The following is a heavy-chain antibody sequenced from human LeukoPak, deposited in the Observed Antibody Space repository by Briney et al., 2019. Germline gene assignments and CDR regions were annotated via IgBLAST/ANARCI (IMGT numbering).Heavy chain of an antibody. Sequence: SETLSLTCTVSGGSISSGDYYWSWIRQPPGKGLEWIGYIYYSGSTYYNPSLKSRATISVDTSKNQFSLKLSSVTAADTAVYYCARAPEYDYVWGSYRQAYYFDYWGQGTLVTASP. J-gene: IGHJ4*02. D-gene: IGHD3-16*02. CDR2: IYYSGST. CDR3: ARAPEYDYVWGSYRQAYYFDY. CDR1: GGSISSGDYY. V-gene: IGHV4-30-4*01.